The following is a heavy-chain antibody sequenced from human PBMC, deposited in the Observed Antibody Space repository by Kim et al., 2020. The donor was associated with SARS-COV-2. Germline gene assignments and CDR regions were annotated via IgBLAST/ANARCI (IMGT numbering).Heavy chain of an antibody. Sequence: SETLSLTCTVSGGSISSSSYYWGWIRQPPGKGLEWIGSIYYSGSTYYNPSLKSRVTISVDTSKNQFSLKLSSVTAADTAVYYCARVRSPFVYSSGNFDY. CDR1: GGSISSSSYY. CDR2: IYYSGST. D-gene: IGHD6-25*01. V-gene: IGHV4-39*07. J-gene: IGHJ4*01. CDR3: ARVRSPFVYSSGNFDY.